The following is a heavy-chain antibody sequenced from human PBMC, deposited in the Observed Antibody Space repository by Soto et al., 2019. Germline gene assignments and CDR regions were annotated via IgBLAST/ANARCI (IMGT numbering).Heavy chain of an antibody. CDR3: ARDYCYDSSGYSPHDY. D-gene: IGHD3-22*01. V-gene: IGHV1-18*01. CDR1: GYTFTSYG. CDR2: IGAYNGNT. Sequence: ASVKVSCKASGYTFTSYGISWVRQAPGQGLEWMGWIGAYNGNTNYAQKLQGRVTMTTDTSTSTAYMELRSLRSDDTAVYYCARDYCYDSSGYSPHDYWGQGTLVTVSS. J-gene: IGHJ4*02.